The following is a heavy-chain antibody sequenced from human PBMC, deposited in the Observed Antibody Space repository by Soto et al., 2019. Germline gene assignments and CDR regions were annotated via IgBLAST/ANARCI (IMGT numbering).Heavy chain of an antibody. Sequence: QVTLKESGPVLVKPTETHTLTCTVSGFSLSNARMGVSWIRQPPGKALEWLAHSYSNDEKSYSTSLKSRLTMSRDTSKSQVVLTMTDMDPVDTATYYCARMSSTSSSNYFDYWGQGTLVTVSS. CDR2: SYSNDEK. CDR1: GFSLSNARMG. D-gene: IGHD6-6*01. J-gene: IGHJ4*02. CDR3: ARMSSTSSSNYFDY. V-gene: IGHV2-26*01.